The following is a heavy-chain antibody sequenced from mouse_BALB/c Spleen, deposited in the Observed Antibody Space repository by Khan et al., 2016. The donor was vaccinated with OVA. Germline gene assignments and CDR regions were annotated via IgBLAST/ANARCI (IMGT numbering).Heavy chain of an antibody. CDR2: ISSGGDYT. J-gene: IGHJ3*01. CDR3: ADHFTGSFAY. CDR1: GFTFSSYS. V-gene: IGHV5-6*01. Sequence: EVKLVESGGDLVKPGGSLKLSCAASGFTFSSYSMSWVRQTPDKRLEWVASISSGGDYTYYPDSVKGRFTISSDNAKNTLYLQMSDLKSEDTSMYSCADHFTGSFAYWGQGTLVTVSA. D-gene: IGHD4-1*01.